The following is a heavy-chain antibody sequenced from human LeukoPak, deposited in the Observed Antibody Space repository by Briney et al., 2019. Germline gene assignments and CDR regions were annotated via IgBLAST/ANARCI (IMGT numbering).Heavy chain of an antibody. CDR2: IYHSGST. J-gene: IGHJ4*02. Sequence: SETLSLTCAVSGGSISSSNWWSWVRQPPGKGLEWIGEIYHSGSTNYNPSLKSRVTISVDTSKNQFSLKLSSVPAADTAFYYCARGSITIFGVAPYYFDYWGQGTLVTVSS. D-gene: IGHD3-3*01. CDR3: ARGSITIFGVAPYYFDY. CDR1: GGSISSSNW. V-gene: IGHV4-4*02.